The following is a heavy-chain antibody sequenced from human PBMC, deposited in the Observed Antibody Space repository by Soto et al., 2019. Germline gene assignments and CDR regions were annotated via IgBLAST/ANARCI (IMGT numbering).Heavy chain of an antibody. CDR2: IYYSGST. J-gene: IGHJ4*02. CDR1: GGSISSYY. V-gene: IGHV4-59*01. CDR3: ARGVGATHFDY. Sequence: SETLSLTCTVSGGSISSYYWSWIRQPPGKGLEWIWYIYYSGSTNYNPSLKSRVTISVDTSKNQFSLKLSSVTAADTDVYYCARGVGATHFDYWGQGTLVTVSS. D-gene: IGHD1-26*01.